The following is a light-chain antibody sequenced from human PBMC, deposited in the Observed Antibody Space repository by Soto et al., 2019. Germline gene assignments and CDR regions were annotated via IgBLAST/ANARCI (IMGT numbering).Light chain of an antibody. J-gene: IGKJ1*01. CDR1: QSISRQ. CDR2: QAS. CDR3: LQYQSYWT. Sequence: DIQMTQSPSTLSASVGDRVSITCRASQSISRQLAWYQQKPGKAPNLLIYQASNLETGVPSRFTGSGSGTEFTLNISSLQPDDVATYYCLQYQSYWTFGQGTKVEVK. V-gene: IGKV1-5*03.